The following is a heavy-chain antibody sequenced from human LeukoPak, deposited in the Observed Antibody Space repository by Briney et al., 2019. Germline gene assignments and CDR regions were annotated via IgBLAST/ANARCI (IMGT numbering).Heavy chain of an antibody. CDR2: IKPGGSKK. J-gene: IGHJ4*02. D-gene: IGHD5-18*01. Sequence: PGESLRLSCAASGFTFSGYWRSWVRQAPGKGLEWVANIKPGGSKKYQVDSAKGRFTIARDNAKDSLYLKMNGLRAADTAVDYCARDRIQLWSHDYWGQGTLVAVSS. CDR1: GFTFSGYW. V-gene: IGHV3-7*04. CDR3: ARDRIQLWSHDY.